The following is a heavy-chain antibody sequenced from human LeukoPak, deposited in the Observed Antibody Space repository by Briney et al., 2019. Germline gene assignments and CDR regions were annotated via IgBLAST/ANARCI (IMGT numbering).Heavy chain of an antibody. Sequence: ASVKVSCKASGYTFTSYAMHWVRQAPGQRLEWMGWINAGNGNTKYSQKFQGRVTITRDTSASTAYMELSSLRSEDTAVYYCARGGDIVVVPAATLAYWGQGTLVTASS. J-gene: IGHJ4*02. V-gene: IGHV1-3*01. CDR1: GYTFTSYA. D-gene: IGHD2-2*01. CDR3: ARGGDIVVVPAATLAY. CDR2: INAGNGNT.